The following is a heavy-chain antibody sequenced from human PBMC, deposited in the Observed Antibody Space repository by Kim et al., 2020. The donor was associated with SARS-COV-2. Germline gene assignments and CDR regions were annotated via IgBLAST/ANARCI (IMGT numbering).Heavy chain of an antibody. D-gene: IGHD3-10*01. Sequence: GRFTIPRDNSKNTLYLKMNSLRAEDTAVYYCAKVNYYYGSGSYYPAGGMDVWGQGTTVTVSS. J-gene: IGHJ6*02. CDR3: AKVNYYYGSGSYYPAGGMDV. V-gene: IGHV3-23*01.